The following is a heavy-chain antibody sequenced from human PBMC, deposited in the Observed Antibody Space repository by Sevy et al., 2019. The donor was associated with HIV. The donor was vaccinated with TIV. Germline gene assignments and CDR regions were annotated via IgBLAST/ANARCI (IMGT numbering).Heavy chain of an antibody. CDR2: IIPIFGTA. V-gene: IGHV1-69*06. D-gene: IGHD6-13*01. CDR1: GGTFSSYA. CDR3: ARDSVIIAAAGTYYYYYMDV. J-gene: IGHJ6*03. Sequence: ASVKVSCKASGGTFSSYAISWVRQAPGQGLEWMGGIIPIFGTANYAQKFQGRVTITADKSTSTAYMELSSLRSEDTAVYYCARDSVIIAAAGTYYYYYMDVWGKRTTVTVSS.